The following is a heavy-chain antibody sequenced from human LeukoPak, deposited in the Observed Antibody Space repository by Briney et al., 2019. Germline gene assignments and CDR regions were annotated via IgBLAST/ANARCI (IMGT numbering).Heavy chain of an antibody. Sequence: PSETLSLTCTASGGSISSYYWSWIRQPPGKGLEWIGYIYYSGSTNYNPSLKSRVTISVDTSKNQFSLKLSSVTAADTAVYYCARAEPYYYYYGMDVWGQGTTVTVSS. D-gene: IGHD1-26*01. J-gene: IGHJ6*02. CDR3: ARAEPYYYYYGMDV. CDR1: GGSISSYY. CDR2: IYYSGST. V-gene: IGHV4-59*01.